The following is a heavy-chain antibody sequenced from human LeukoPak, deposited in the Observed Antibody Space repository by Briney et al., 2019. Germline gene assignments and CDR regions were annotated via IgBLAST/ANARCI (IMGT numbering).Heavy chain of an antibody. CDR3: ARLGPTISHMTTAPSDAFDI. J-gene: IGHJ3*02. CDR1: GYSFTSYW. D-gene: IGHD4-17*01. Sequence: GESLKISCKGSGYSFTSYWIGWVRQMPGKGLEWMGIIYPGDSDTRYSPSFQGQVTISADKSISTAYLQWSSLKASDTAMYYCARLGPTISHMTTAPSDAFDIWGQGTMVTVSS. V-gene: IGHV5-51*01. CDR2: IYPGDSDT.